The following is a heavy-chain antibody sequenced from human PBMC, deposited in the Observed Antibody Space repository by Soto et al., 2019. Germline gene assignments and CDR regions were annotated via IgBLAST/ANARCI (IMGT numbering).Heavy chain of an antibody. CDR2: IYSGGST. CDR1: GFTVSSNY. J-gene: IGHJ4*02. Sequence: EVQLVESGGGLIQPGGSLRLSCAASGFTVSSNYMTWVRQAPGKGLEWVSVIYSGGSTYYADSVKGRFTISRDNSKNTLYLQKNSLRAEDTALYYCARDSGNRNFFDYWGQGTLVTVSS. CDR3: ARDSGNRNFFDY. V-gene: IGHV3-53*01. D-gene: IGHD1-26*01.